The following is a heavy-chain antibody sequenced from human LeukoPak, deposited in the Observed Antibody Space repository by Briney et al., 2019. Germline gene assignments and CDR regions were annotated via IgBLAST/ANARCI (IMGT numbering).Heavy chain of an antibody. D-gene: IGHD6-6*01. CDR2: ISWDGGST. CDR1: GFTFDDYA. CDR3: AKDMSFGGSSSSTGFDY. Sequence: GGSLRPSCAASGFTFDDYAMHWVRQAPGKGLEWVSLISWDGGSTYYADSVKGRFTISRDNSKNSLYLQMNSLRAEDTALYYCAKDMSFGGSSSSTGFDYWGQGTLVTVSS. V-gene: IGHV3-43D*03. J-gene: IGHJ4*02.